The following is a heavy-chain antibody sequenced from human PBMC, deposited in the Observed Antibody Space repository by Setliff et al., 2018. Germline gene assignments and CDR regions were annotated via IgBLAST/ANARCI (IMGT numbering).Heavy chain of an antibody. V-gene: IGHV4-38-2*02. D-gene: IGHD6-13*01. Sequence: PSETLSLTCTVSGHSISSGYYWGWIRQSPGKGLEWIGSIYNRGSTYYNPSLKSRVTISVDTSKNHFSLKLSSVTAADTAVYYCAREGMAAAGTISDYWGQGTLVTVSS. CDR2: IYNRGST. CDR3: AREGMAAAGTISDY. J-gene: IGHJ4*02. CDR1: GHSISSGYY.